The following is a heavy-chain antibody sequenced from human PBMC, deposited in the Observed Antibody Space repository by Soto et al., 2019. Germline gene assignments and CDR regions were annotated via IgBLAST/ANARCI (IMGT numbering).Heavy chain of an antibody. D-gene: IGHD6-19*01. CDR1: GFSLRTYG. Sequence: VQLVESGGGLVQPGRSLRLSCAASGFSLRTYGMHWLRRAPGKGLEWVAFIWYDGTKKFYANSVKGRSTISKDNSNNILYLQMSGLRAEDMAVYYCARDVVTAVAGSVNWFDPWGQGTLVTVSS. CDR3: ARDVVTAVAGSVNWFDP. CDR2: IWYDGTKK. V-gene: IGHV3-33*08. J-gene: IGHJ5*02.